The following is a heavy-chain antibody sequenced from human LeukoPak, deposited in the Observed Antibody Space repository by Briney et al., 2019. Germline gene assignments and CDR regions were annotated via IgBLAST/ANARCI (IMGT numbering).Heavy chain of an antibody. D-gene: IGHD1-26*01. V-gene: IGHV4-39*07. Sequence: SETLSLTCTVSGGSISSSSYYWGWIRQPPGKGLEWIGSIYYSGSTYYNPSLKSRVTISVDTSKNQFSLKLSSVTAADTAVYYCARERSGDYYYYYMDVWGKGITVTVSS. CDR2: IYYSGST. CDR1: GGSISSSSYY. J-gene: IGHJ6*03. CDR3: ARERSGDYYYYYMDV.